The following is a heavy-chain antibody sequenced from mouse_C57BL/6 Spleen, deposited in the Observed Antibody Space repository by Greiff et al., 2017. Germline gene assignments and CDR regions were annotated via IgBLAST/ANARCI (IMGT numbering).Heavy chain of an antibody. J-gene: IGHJ4*01. Sequence: VHVKQSVAELVRPGASVKLSCTASGFNIKNTYMHWVKQRPEQGLEWIGRIDPANGNTKYAPKFQGKATITADTSSNTAYLQLSSLTSEDTAIYYCARSNYGRYYAMDYWGQGTSVTVSS. V-gene: IGHV14-3*01. D-gene: IGHD2-5*01. CDR3: ARSNYGRYYAMDY. CDR1: GFNIKNTY. CDR2: IDPANGNT.